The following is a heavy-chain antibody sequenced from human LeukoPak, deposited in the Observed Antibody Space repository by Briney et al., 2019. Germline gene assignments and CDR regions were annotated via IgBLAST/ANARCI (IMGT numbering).Heavy chain of an antibody. CDR2: ISWGGGST. Sequence: PGGSLRLSCAASGFTFDDYAMHWVRQAPGKGLEWVSLISWGGGSTYYADSVKGRFTISRDNSKNSLYLQMNSLRAEDTALYYCAKDLGYCSSTSCYPGAFDYWGQGTLVTVSS. V-gene: IGHV3-43D*03. J-gene: IGHJ4*02. D-gene: IGHD2-2*01. CDR1: GFTFDDYA. CDR3: AKDLGYCSSTSCYPGAFDY.